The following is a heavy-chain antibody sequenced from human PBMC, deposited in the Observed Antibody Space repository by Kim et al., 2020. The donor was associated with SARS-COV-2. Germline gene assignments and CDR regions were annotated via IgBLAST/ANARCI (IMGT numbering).Heavy chain of an antibody. V-gene: IGHV3-11*01. CDR2: ISSSGSTI. CDR1: GFTFSDYY. Sequence: GGSLRLSCAASGFTFSDYYMSWIRQAPGKGLEWVSYISSSGSTIYYADSVKGRFTISRDNAKNSLYLQMNSLRAEDTAVYYCAREGYKSKVWGSYRYTEIDYWGQGTLVTVSS. J-gene: IGHJ4*02. CDR3: AREGYKSKVWGSYRYTEIDY. D-gene: IGHD3-16*02.